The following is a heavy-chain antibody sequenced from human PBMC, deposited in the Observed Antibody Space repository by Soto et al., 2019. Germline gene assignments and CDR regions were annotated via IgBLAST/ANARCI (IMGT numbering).Heavy chain of an antibody. CDR2: ISFDGVTQ. Sequence: QVQLVESGGGVVQPEKSLRLSCAASGFTFSSHGLHWVGQAPGKGLEWVAFISFDGVTQYYADSVRGRFTISRDNSKNTLYLQMSSLRAEDTAVYYCASRVPHGTYGAPYFQHWGQGTLVTVS. CDR1: GFTFSSHG. D-gene: IGHD1-26*01. V-gene: IGHV3-30*03. CDR3: ASRVPHGTYGAPYFQH. J-gene: IGHJ1*01.